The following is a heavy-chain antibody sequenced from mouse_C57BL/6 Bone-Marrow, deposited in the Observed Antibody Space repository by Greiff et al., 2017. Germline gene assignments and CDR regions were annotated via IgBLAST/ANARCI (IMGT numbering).Heavy chain of an antibody. CDR2: IYTRSGNT. Sequence: QVQLQQSGAELARPGASVKLSCKASGYTFTSYGISWVKQRTGQGLEWIGEIYTRSGNTYYNEKFKGKATLTADKSSSTAYMELRSLTSEDSAVYFCARSPFYYGNVPFGYWGQGTTLTVSS. CDR3: ARSPFYYGNVPFGY. J-gene: IGHJ2*01. CDR1: GYTFTSYG. D-gene: IGHD2-1*01. V-gene: IGHV1-81*01.